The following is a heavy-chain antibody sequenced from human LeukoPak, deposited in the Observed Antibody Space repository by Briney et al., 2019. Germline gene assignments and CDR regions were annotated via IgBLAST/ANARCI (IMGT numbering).Heavy chain of an antibody. CDR3: ARGRDDYVWGSYRYTYFDY. V-gene: IGHV4-34*01. Sequence: SETLSLTCAVYGGSFSGYYWSWIRQPPGKGLEWIGEINLSGSTNYNPSLKSRVTISVDTSKNQFSLKLSSVTATDTAVYYCARGRDDYVWGSYRYTYFDYWGQGTLVTVSS. D-gene: IGHD3-16*02. CDR1: GGSFSGYY. CDR2: INLSGST. J-gene: IGHJ4*02.